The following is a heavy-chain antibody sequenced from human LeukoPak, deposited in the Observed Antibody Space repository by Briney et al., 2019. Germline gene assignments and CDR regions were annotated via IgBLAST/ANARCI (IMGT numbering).Heavy chain of an antibody. J-gene: IGHJ3*01. CDR1: GAFISGSNW. CDR3: ASASSGWYDAFDV. V-gene: IGHV4-4*02. D-gene: IGHD6-19*01. Sequence: PSRTLSLTCAVSGAFISGSNWWSCVRRPPGKGREWIGEIYHSGNTDYNPSLKSRVTISVDKSKNQFSLKLSSVTAADTAVYYCASASSGWYDAFDVWGQGTMVMVSS. CDR2: IYHSGNT.